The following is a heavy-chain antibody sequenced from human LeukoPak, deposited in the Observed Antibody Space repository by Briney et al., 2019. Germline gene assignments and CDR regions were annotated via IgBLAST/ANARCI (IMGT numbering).Heavy chain of an antibody. CDR1: GFTFSSYW. J-gene: IGHJ3*02. CDR3: ARVPAQHIVVVTHDAFDI. D-gene: IGHD2-21*02. CDR2: INSDGSST. Sequence: EGSLRLSCAASGFTFSSYWMHWVRQAPGKGLVWVSRINSDGSSTSYADSVKGRFTISRDNAKNTLYLQMNSLRAEDTAVYYCARVPAQHIVVVTHDAFDIWGQGTMVTVSS. V-gene: IGHV3-74*01.